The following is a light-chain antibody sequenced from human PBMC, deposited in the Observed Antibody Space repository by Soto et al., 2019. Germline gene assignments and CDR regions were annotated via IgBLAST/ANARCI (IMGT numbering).Light chain of an antibody. Sequence: DIVMTQSPDSLAVSLGERATFNCKSSQSLLYSSSYKNYLAWYQQKPGQPPRLLIYWASTRESGVPDRFSGSGSGTDFTLTISSLQAEDVAVYYSQQYYSAPLTFGGGTKVEIK. CDR1: QSLLYSSSYKNY. V-gene: IGKV4-1*01. J-gene: IGKJ4*01. CDR3: QQYYSAPLT. CDR2: WAS.